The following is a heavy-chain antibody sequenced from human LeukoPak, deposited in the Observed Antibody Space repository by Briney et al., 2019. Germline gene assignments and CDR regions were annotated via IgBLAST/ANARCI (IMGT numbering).Heavy chain of an antibody. CDR2: IYASGST. CDR3: ARDNSRIDYSFWSGYYSDKNYFDY. V-gene: IGHV4-61*02. CDR1: GGSISSDHYY. J-gene: IGHJ4*02. Sequence: PSETLSLTCTVSGGSISSDHYYWSWIRQPAGKGLEWIGRIYASGSTNYNPSLKSRVTMSLHTSKNQFSLTLTSVTAADTAVYYCARDNSRIDYSFWSGYYSDKNYFDYWGQGTLVTVSS. D-gene: IGHD3-3*01.